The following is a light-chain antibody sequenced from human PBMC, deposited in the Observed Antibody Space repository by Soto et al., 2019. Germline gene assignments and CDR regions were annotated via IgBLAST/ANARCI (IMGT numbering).Light chain of an antibody. V-gene: IGKV3-20*01. CDR2: GAS. J-gene: IGKJ5*01. CDR1: QSVSSNY. Sequence: EIVLTQSPGTLSLSPGERATLSCRASQSVSSNYLAWYQHKPGQAPRLLISGASRRATGIPDRFSGAGSGTDFTLTISILEPEDFALYYCQQHDILPITFGQGTRLEI. CDR3: QQHDILPIT.